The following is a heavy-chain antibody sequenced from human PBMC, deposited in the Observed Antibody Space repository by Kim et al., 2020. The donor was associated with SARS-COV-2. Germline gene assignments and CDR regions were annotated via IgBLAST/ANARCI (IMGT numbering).Heavy chain of an antibody. CDR3: AKDSFSASWFENWFDT. J-gene: IGHJ5*02. D-gene: IGHD2-2*01. Sequence: ESVRGRFTVSRDNSRNSLYLQMNSLTTEDTAFYYCAKDSFSASWFENWFDTWGQGTLVTVSS. V-gene: IGHV3-43*01.